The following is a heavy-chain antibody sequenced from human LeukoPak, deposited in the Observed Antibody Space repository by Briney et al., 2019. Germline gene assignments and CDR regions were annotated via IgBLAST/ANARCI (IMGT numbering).Heavy chain of an antibody. Sequence: SVKVSCKASGGTFSSYAISWVRQAPGQGLEWMGGIIPIFGTARSAQKFQGRVTITADESTGTAYMELSSLRSEDTAVYYCARGPDSSGYSTEYSFDYWGQGTLATVSS. J-gene: IGHJ4*02. CDR2: IIPIFGTA. D-gene: IGHD3-22*01. V-gene: IGHV1-69*13. CDR1: GGTFSSYA. CDR3: ARGPDSSGYSTEYSFDY.